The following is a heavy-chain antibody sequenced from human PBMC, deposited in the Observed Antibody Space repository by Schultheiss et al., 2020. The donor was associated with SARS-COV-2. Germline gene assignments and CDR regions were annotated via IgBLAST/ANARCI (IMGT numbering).Heavy chain of an antibody. D-gene: IGHD2-21*02. CDR3: ARATRTYCGGDCYNWYFDL. CDR2: IYTSGST. J-gene: IGHJ2*01. Sequence: SETLSLTCTVSAGSISSGNFYWTWIRQPAGKGLEWIGRIYTSGSTNYNPSLKSRVTMSVDTSKNQFSLKLSSVTAADTAVYYCARATRTYCGGDCYNWYFDLWGRGTLVTVSS. V-gene: IGHV4-61*02. CDR1: AGSISSGNFY.